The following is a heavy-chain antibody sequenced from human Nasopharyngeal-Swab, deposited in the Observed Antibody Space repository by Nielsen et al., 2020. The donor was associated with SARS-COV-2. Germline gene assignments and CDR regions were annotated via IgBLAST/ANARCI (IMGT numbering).Heavy chain of an antibody. CDR2: INPNSGGT. Sequence: ASVKVSCKASGYTFTGYYMHWVRQAPGQGLEWMGRINPNSGGTNYAQKFQGRVTMTTDTSTSTAYMELRSLRSDDTAVYYCARGELWAGGVIDYWGQGTLVTVSS. CDR3: ARGELWAGGVIDY. J-gene: IGHJ4*02. D-gene: IGHD3-16*01. CDR1: GYTFTGYY. V-gene: IGHV1-2*06.